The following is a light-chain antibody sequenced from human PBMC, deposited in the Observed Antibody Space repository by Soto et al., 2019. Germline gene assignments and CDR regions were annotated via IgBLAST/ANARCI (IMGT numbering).Light chain of an antibody. CDR1: QSISSY. CDR3: HQSYSTPRIT. Sequence: DIQMTQSPSSLSASVGDRVTITCRASQSISSYLNWYQQKPGKAPKLLIYAASSLQSGVPSRFSGSGSGTDFTLPISSLQPEDFATYYCHQSYSTPRITFGQGTRLEIK. J-gene: IGKJ5*01. V-gene: IGKV1-39*01. CDR2: AAS.